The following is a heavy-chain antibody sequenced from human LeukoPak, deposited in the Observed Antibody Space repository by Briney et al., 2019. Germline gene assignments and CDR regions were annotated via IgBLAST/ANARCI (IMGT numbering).Heavy chain of an antibody. CDR2: THTSGST. Sequence: SETLSLTCTVSGGSVSNYYRTWIRQPAGKGLEWIGRTHTSGSTNYNPSLKSRVTMSVDTSKNQFSLKLSSVTAADTAVYYCARGRWKAGMDTPYYFDYWGQGTLVTVSS. D-gene: IGHD5-18*01. CDR1: GGSVSNYY. V-gene: IGHV4-4*07. J-gene: IGHJ4*02. CDR3: ARGRWKAGMDTPYYFDY.